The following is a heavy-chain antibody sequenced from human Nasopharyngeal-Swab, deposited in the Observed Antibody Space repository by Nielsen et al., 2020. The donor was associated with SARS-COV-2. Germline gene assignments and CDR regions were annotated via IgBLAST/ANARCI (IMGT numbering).Heavy chain of an antibody. Sequence: WVRQAPGQGLEWMGGIIPIFGTANYAQKFRGRVTITADESTSTAYMELSSLRSEDTAVYYCARPHRRLTSYYYYGMDVWGQGTTVTVSS. CDR3: ARPHRRLTSYYYYGMDV. V-gene: IGHV1-69*01. CDR2: IIPIFGTA. J-gene: IGHJ6*02. D-gene: IGHD1-1*01.